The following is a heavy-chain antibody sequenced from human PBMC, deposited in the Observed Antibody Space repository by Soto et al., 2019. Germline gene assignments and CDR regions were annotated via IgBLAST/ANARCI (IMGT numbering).Heavy chain of an antibody. CDR2: VNYLGNT. V-gene: IGHV4-34*02. CDR1: GGSFSDYY. D-gene: IGHD1-1*01. J-gene: IGHJ6*02. CDR3: ARSRNLDV. Sequence: QVQLQQWGAGLLKPSETLSLTCAVYGGSFSDYYWNWIRQPPGKGLEWIGEVNYLGNTNYSPSLLDRVTISIDTSKNQLSLELTSATAADTAVYYCARSRNLDVWGQGTTVTVSS.